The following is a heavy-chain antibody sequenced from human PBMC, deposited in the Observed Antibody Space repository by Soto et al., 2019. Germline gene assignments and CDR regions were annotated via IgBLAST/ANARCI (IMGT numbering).Heavy chain of an antibody. V-gene: IGHV3-74*01. CDR2: IDKVGTDS. CDR1: AFTFSGRS. D-gene: IGHD3-10*01. CDR3: ARGWFGPDV. Sequence: EVQLVESGGGLVQPGGSLRLSCAASAFTFSGRSVHWVRQAPGKGLVWVSGIDKVGTDSTYAYSVKVRFTSSRDNAKNTVYLQMNSLRVEDTAVYYCARGWFGPDVWGKGTTVTVSS. J-gene: IGHJ6*03.